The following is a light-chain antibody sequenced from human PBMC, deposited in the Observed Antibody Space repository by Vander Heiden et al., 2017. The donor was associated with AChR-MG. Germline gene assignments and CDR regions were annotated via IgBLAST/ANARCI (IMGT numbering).Light chain of an antibody. V-gene: IGLV3-19*01. J-gene: IGLJ3*02. CDR3: GTRDNSGNQWV. Sequence: SSELAQDPAVSVALGKTVRITCQGASLRSYYASWYQQKPGQAPLLVIYDRTNRPSWIPDRFSGSSSGNTASLTITGAQAEDEADYYCGTRDNSGNQWVFGAGTKLTVL. CDR1: SLRSYY. CDR2: DRT.